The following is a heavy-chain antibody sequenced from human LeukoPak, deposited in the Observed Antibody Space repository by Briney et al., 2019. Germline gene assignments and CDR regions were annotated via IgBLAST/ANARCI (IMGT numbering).Heavy chain of an antibody. CDR3: ARGGYSYGYGNRYFDL. V-gene: IGHV4-34*01. CDR1: GGSFSGYY. Sequence: SETLSLTCAVYGGSFSGYYWSWIRQPPGKGLEWIGEINHSGSTNYNPSLKSRVTISVDTSKNQFSLKLSSVTAADTAVYYCARGGYSYGYGNRYFDLRGRGTLVIVSS. CDR2: INHSGST. J-gene: IGHJ2*01. D-gene: IGHD5-18*01.